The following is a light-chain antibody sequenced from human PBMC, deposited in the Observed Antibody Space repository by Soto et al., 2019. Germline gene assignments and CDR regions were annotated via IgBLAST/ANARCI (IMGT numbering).Light chain of an antibody. CDR2: DAS. Sequence: EIVLTQSPATLCLSPGERATLSCRASQSIALAIAWYQHKPGQAPRLLIFDASQRATGIPARFRGSGSGTDFTLSISSLEPEDFAVYYCQQRTDRPPWTFGQGTKVDI. V-gene: IGKV3-11*01. J-gene: IGKJ1*01. CDR3: QQRTDRPPWT. CDR1: QSIALA.